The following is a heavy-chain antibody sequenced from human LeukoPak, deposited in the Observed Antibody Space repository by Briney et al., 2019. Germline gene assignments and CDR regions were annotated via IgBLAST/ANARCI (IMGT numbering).Heavy chain of an antibody. CDR3: ARDHCSGGSCPRGAFDI. Sequence: ASVKVSCKASGYTFTSYYMHWVRQAPGQGLEWMGIINPSGGSTSYAQKFQGRVTMTRDTSTSTVYMELSSLRSEDTAVYYCARDHCSGGSCPRGAFDIWGQGTMVTVSS. D-gene: IGHD2-15*01. V-gene: IGHV1-46*01. CDR1: GYTFTSYY. J-gene: IGHJ3*02. CDR2: INPSGGST.